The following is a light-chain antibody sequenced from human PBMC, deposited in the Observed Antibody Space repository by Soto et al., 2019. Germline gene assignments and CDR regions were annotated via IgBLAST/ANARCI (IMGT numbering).Light chain of an antibody. Sequence: ALQLTQSPSSLSASVGERVTITCRASQGISSALAWYQQRPGKPPKLLMSEASSLESGVPSRFSGSGSGTDFTLTINSLQPEDFATYYCQQFNSYPLTFGGGTKVEI. CDR1: QGISSA. CDR2: EAS. J-gene: IGKJ4*01. V-gene: IGKV1-13*02. CDR3: QQFNSYPLT.